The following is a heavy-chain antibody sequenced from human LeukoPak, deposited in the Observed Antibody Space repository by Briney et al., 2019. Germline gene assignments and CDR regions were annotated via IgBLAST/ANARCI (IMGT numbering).Heavy chain of an antibody. CDR3: ARAVSGYDLTYNWFDP. V-gene: IGHV1-69*13. CDR1: GGTFSSYA. Sequence: SVTVSCKASGGTFSSYAISWVRQAPGQGLEWMGGIIPIFGTANCAQKFQGRVTITADESTSTAYMELSSLRSEDTAVYYCARAVSGYDLTYNWFDPWGQGTLVTVSS. CDR2: IIPIFGTA. D-gene: IGHD5-12*01. J-gene: IGHJ5*02.